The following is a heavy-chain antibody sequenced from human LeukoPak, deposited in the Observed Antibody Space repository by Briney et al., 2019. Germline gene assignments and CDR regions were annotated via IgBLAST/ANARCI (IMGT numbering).Heavy chain of an antibody. J-gene: IGHJ6*02. Sequence: GASVKVSCKASGYTFTSYGISWVRQAPGQGLEWMGWISAYNGNTNYAQKLQGRVTITTDTSTSTAYMELRSLRSDDTAVYYCAREYSGSYRGSYYGMDVWGQGTTVTVSS. CDR2: ISAYNGNT. V-gene: IGHV1-18*01. CDR3: AREYSGSYRGSYYGMDV. CDR1: GYTFTSYG. D-gene: IGHD1-26*01.